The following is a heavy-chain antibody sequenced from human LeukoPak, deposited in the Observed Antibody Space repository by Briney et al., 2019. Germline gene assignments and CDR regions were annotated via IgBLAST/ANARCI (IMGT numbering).Heavy chain of an antibody. CDR2: INPNSGGT. Sequence: GASVKASREASGYTFTGYYMHWVRQAPGQGLEWMGWINPNSGGTNYAQKFQGRVTMTRDTSISTAYMELSRLRSDDTAVYYCARGGGYSYGLPSGYWGQGTLVTVSS. CDR1: GYTFTGYY. J-gene: IGHJ4*02. V-gene: IGHV1-2*02. CDR3: ARGGGYSYGLPSGY. D-gene: IGHD5-18*01.